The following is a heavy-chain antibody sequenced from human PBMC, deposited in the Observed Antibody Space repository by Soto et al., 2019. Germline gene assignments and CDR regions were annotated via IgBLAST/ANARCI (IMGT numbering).Heavy chain of an antibody. CDR2: INHSGST. J-gene: IGHJ4*02. V-gene: IGHV4-34*01. D-gene: IGHD6-6*01. Sequence: SETLSLTCAVYGGSFSGYYWSWIRQPPGKGLEWIGEINHSGSTNYNPSLKSRVTISVDTSKNQFSLKLSSVTAADTAVYYCAGGRYSSSSDGVSCFDYWGQGTLVTVSS. CDR1: GGSFSGYY. CDR3: AGGRYSSSSDGVSCFDY.